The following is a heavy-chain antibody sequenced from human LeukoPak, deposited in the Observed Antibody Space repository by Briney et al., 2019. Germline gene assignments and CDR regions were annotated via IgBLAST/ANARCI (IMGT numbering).Heavy chain of an antibody. J-gene: IGHJ4*02. CDR2: INPNSGGT. CDR3: AICPVGATPVANDY. CDR1: GYTFTGYY. Sequence: ASVKVSCKASGYTFTGYYMHWVRQAPRQGLEWMGWINPNSGGTNYAQKFQGRVTMTRDTSISTAHMELSRLRSDDTAVYYCAICPVGATPVANDYWGQGTLVTVSS. V-gene: IGHV1-2*02. D-gene: IGHD1-26*01.